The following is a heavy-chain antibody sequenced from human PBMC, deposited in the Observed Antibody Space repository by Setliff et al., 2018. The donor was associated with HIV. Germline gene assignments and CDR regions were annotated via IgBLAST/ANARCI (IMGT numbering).Heavy chain of an antibody. CDR2: INHSGRT. CDR3: ARGVRDNSGWSSYYFDY. CDR1: GYSISSGSY. Sequence: PSETLSLTCAVSGYSISSGSYWAWIRQPPGKGLEWIGEINHSGRTKYNPSLKSRVTLSVDTSKNQFSLKLTSVTAADTAFYYCARGVRDNSGWSSYYFDYWGQGTLVTVSS. V-gene: IGHV4-38-2*01. J-gene: IGHJ4*02. D-gene: IGHD6-19*01.